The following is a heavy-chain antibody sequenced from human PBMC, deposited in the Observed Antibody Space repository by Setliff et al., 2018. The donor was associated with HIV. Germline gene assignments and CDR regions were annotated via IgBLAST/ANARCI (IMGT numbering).Heavy chain of an antibody. J-gene: IGHJ6*03. CDR3: ARLTTTLSYYYYMDV. Sequence: SVKVSCKASGGTFSSYAISWVRQAPGQGLEWMGGIIPIFGTANYAQKFQGRVTITADESTSTAYTELSSLRSEDTAVYYCARLTTTLSYYYYMDVWGKGTTVTVSS. V-gene: IGHV1-69*13. CDR2: IIPIFGTA. D-gene: IGHD1-1*01. CDR1: GGTFSSYA.